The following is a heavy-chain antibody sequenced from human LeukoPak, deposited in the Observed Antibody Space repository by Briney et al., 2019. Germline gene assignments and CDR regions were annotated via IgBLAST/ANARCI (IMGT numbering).Heavy chain of an antibody. CDR3: AKGGVVVPAALFDP. D-gene: IGHD2-2*01. Sequence: PGGSLRLSCAASGFTFDDYAMHWVRQAPGKGLEWVSGISWNSGSIGYADSVKGRFTISRDNAKNSLYLQMNSLRAEDTALYYCAKGGVVVPAALFDPWGRGTLVTVSS. V-gene: IGHV3-9*01. J-gene: IGHJ5*02. CDR1: GFTFDDYA. CDR2: ISWNSGSI.